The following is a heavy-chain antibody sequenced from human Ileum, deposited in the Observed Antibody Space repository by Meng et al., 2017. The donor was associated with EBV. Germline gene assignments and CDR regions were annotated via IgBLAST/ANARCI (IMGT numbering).Heavy chain of an antibody. CDR1: GYTFTSYA. J-gene: IGHJ2*01. V-gene: IGHV7-4-1*02. Sequence: QVQLVQSGSELKKPGXSVKVSCKAFGYTFTSYAMNWVRQAPGQGLEWMGWINTNTGNPTYAQGFTGRFVLSSDTSVSTANLQISSLKAEDTAVYYCARGGPYPDSSGFHWYFDLWGRGTLVTVSS. CDR2: INTNTGNP. D-gene: IGHD3-22*01. CDR3: ARGGPYPDSSGFHWYFDL.